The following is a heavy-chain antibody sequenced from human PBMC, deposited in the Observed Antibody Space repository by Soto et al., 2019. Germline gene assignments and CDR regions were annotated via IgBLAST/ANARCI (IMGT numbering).Heavy chain of an antibody. D-gene: IGHD6-19*01. J-gene: IGHJ4*02. CDR3: ARDGQWLGLDY. CDR1: GYTFTSYG. CDR2: ISAYNGNT. Sequence: ASLKFSCNPSGYTFTSYGISWVRQAPGQGLEWMGWISAYNGNTNYAQKLQGRVTMTTDTSTSTAYMELRSLRPDDTAVYYCARDGQWLGLDYWGQGTLVTVSS. V-gene: IGHV1-18*01.